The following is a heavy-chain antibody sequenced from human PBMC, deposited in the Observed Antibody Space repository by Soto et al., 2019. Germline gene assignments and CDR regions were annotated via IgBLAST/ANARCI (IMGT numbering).Heavy chain of an antibody. Sequence: GWSLRLSCAASGFTFSSYAMIWIRQVPGKGLEWVSGLYGSGRGIHYADSVKGRFTISRDNSAYVVYLHMNDLRIEDTAVYYCAKYAISGGGVWRAHSCGRGTAVTVPS. CDR3: AKYAISGGGVWRAHS. J-gene: IGHJ5*02. V-gene: IGHV3-23*01. CDR2: LYGSGRGI. CDR1: GFTFSSYA. D-gene: IGHD2-8*01.